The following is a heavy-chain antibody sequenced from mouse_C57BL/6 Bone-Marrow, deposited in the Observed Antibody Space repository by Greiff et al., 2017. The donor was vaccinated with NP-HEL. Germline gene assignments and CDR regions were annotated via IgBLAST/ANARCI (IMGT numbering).Heavy chain of an antibody. J-gene: IGHJ4*01. CDR1: GYTFTSYG. CDR2: IYPRSGNT. CDR3: AAFPYYSNYDAMDY. Sequence: QVQLQQSGAELARPGASVKLSCKASGYTFTSYGISWVKQRTGQGLEWIGEIYPRSGNTYYNEKFKGKATLTADKSSSTAYMELRSLTSEDSAVYFCAAFPYYSNYDAMDYWGQGTSVTVSS. D-gene: IGHD2-5*01. V-gene: IGHV1-81*01.